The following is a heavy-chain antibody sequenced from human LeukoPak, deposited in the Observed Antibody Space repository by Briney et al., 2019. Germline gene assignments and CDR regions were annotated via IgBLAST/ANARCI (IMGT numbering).Heavy chain of an antibody. CDR1: GFPFMSYS. Sequence: GGALDLSCGASGFPFMSYSMNRGRQAPGKGLEGVSYISSSSTIYYADSVKGRFTISRDNAKNSLYLQMNSLRDEDTAVYYCARDSGAPSYYYYYGMDVWGQGTTVTVSS. CDR3: ARDSGAPSYYYYYGMDV. CDR2: ISSSSTI. D-gene: IGHD7-27*01. J-gene: IGHJ6*02. V-gene: IGHV3-48*02.